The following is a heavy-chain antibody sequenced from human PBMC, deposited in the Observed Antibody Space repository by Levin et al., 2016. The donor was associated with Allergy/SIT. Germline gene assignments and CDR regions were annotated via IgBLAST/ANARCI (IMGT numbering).Heavy chain of an antibody. CDR2: IYYSGST. V-gene: IGHV4-39*01. J-gene: IGHJ4*02. CDR3: ARLLLGAAADY. Sequence: WIRQPPGKGLEWIGSIYYSGSTYYNPSLKSRVTISVDTSKNQFSLKLTSVTAADTAVYYCARLLLGAAADYWGQGTLVTVSS. D-gene: IGHD6-13*01.